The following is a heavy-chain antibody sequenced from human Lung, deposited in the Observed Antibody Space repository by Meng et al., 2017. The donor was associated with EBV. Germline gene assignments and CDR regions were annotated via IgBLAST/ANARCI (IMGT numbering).Heavy chain of an antibody. V-gene: IGHV4-4*02. D-gene: IGHD6-19*01. CDR3: ARVGQWLPIDY. Sequence: VPVEASGPGLGAPCGHSSLTWAVSGGSISSSNWWSWVRQPPGKGLEWIGEIYHSGSTNYNPSLKSRVTISVDKSKNQFSLNLSSVTAADTAVYYCARVGQWLPIDYWGQGALVTVSS. CDR2: IYHSGST. CDR1: GGSISSSNW. J-gene: IGHJ4*02.